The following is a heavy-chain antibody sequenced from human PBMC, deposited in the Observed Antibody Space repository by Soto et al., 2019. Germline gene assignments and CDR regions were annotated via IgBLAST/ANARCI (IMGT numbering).Heavy chain of an antibody. CDR1: GFNVSDNY. D-gene: IGHD6-19*01. CDR2: FFTGGST. Sequence: PGGSLRLSCAAAGFNVSDNYMGWVRQAPGKGLEWVSGFFTGGSTDYADSVKGRFTISRDDSKNTVYLQTNSLRAEDTAVYFCVRERRGLGIGFDHWGQGTLVTVSS. CDR3: VRERRGLGIGFDH. J-gene: IGHJ4*02. V-gene: IGHV3-53*01.